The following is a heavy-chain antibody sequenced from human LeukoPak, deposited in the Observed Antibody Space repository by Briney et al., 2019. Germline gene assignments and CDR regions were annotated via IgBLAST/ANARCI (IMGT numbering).Heavy chain of an antibody. CDR1: GFTFSSYA. J-gene: IGHJ4*02. V-gene: IGHV3-30-3*01. CDR3: ARADPVEMATMDY. D-gene: IGHD5-24*01. Sequence: GGSLRLSCAASGFTFSSYAMHWVRQARGKGLEGVAVISYDGSNKYYADSVKGRFTISRDNSKNTLYLQMNSLRAEDTAVYYCARADPVEMATMDYWGQGTLVTVSS. CDR2: ISYDGSNK.